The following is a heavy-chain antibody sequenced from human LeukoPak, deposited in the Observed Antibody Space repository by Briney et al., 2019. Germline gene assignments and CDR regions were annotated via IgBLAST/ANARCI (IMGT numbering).Heavy chain of an antibody. CDR3: ARRYYDFWSCQIDYYYYFMDV. CDR2: INPNSGGT. CDR1: GYTFTGYY. Sequence: GASVKVSCKASGYTFTGYYMRWVRQAPGQGLEWMGWINPNSGGTNYAQKFQGRVTMTRDTSISTAYMELSRLRSDDTAVYYCARRYYDFWSCQIDYYYYFMDVWGKGTTVTVSS. J-gene: IGHJ6*03. V-gene: IGHV1-2*02. D-gene: IGHD3-3*01.